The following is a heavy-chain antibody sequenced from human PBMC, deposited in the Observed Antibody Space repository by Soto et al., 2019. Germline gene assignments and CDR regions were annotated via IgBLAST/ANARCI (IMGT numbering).Heavy chain of an antibody. D-gene: IGHD3-10*01. CDR1: GGSFSGYY. J-gene: IGHJ5*02. Sequence: PSETLFLTCAVYGGSFSGYYWSWIRQPPGKGLERIGEINHSGSTNYNPSLKSRVTISVDTSKNQFSLKLSSVTAADTAVYYCARGRLLLWFGELLFAHWFDPWGQGTLVT. CDR3: ARGRLLLWFGELLFAHWFDP. V-gene: IGHV4-34*01. CDR2: INHSGST.